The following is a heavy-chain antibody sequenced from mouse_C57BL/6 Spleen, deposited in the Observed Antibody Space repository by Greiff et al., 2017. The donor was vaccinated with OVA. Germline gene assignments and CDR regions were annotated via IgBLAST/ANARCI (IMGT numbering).Heavy chain of an antibody. D-gene: IGHD2-4*01. CDR3: AREITTKYFDV. V-gene: IGHV5-4*01. Sequence: EVMLVESGGGLVKPGGSLKLSCAASGFTFSSYAMSWVRQTPEKRLEWVATISDGGSYTYYPDNVKGRFTISRDNAKNNLYLQMSHLKSEDTAMYYCAREITTKYFDVWGTGTTVTVAS. CDR1: GFTFSSYA. J-gene: IGHJ1*03. CDR2: ISDGGSYT.